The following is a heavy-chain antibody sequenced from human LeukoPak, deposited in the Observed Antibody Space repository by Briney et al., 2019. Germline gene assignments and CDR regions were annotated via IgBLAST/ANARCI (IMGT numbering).Heavy chain of an antibody. CDR1: GYTFTSYG. CDR3: ASELGYCSGGSCYYWFDP. V-gene: IGHV1-18*01. CDR2: ISASNGNT. J-gene: IGHJ5*02. D-gene: IGHD2-15*01. Sequence: ASVKVSCKSSGYTFTSYGISWVRQAPGQGLEWMGWISASNGNTNYAQKLQGRVTMTTDTSTSTAYMELRSLRSDDTAVYYCASELGYCSGGSCYYWFDPWGQGTLVTVSS.